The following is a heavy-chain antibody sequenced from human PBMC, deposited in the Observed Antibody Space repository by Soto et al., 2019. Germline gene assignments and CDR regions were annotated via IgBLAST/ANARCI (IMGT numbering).Heavy chain of an antibody. Sequence: GGSLRLSCAASGFTFNNYAMYWVRQAPGKGLEWVAVISYDGNNKYDADSVRGRFTISRDNSKKTLYLQMNSLRAEDTAVYYCARSAYSSGWYGTVDVWGQGTTVTVSS. CDR3: ARSAYSSGWYGTVDV. J-gene: IGHJ6*02. CDR2: ISYDGNNK. D-gene: IGHD6-19*01. CDR1: GFTFNNYA. V-gene: IGHV3-30-3*01.